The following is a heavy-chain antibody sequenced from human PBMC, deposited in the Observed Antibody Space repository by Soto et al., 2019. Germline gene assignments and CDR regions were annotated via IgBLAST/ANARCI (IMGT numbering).Heavy chain of an antibody. CDR3: ARGQDSYDFWSGYPC. CDR2: IIPIFGTA. CDR1: GGTFSSYA. V-gene: IGHV1-69*06. D-gene: IGHD3-3*01. Sequence: QVQLVQSGAEVKKPGSSVKVSCKASGGTFSSYAISWVRQAPGQGLEWMGGIIPIFGTANYAQKFQGRVTITADKSTTTDYMDLSSLRSEDTAVYSCARGQDSYDFWSGYPCWGQGTLVTVSS. J-gene: IGHJ4*02.